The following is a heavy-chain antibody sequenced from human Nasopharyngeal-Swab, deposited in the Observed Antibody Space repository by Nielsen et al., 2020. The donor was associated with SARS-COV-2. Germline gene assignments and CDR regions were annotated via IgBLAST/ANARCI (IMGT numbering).Heavy chain of an antibody. V-gene: IGHV5-51*01. CDR3: ARLRGSAFYYYYLDV. CDR1: GYSFTTFW. D-gene: IGHD2-15*01. J-gene: IGHJ6*03. CDR2: IYPDDSDT. Sequence: GESLKISCKGSGYSFTTFWITWVRQMPGKGLEWMGIIYPDDSDTRYSPSFQGQVTFSVDKSPSTAYLQWSSLKASDTAMYYCARLRGSAFYYYYLDVWGKGTTVTVSS.